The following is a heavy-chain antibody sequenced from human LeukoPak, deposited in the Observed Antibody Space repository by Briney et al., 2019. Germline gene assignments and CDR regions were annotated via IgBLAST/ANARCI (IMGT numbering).Heavy chain of an antibody. CDR3: AKNIPNCSSTSCPLDY. J-gene: IGHJ4*02. Sequence: PGRSLRLSCAASGFTFISYDIHWVRQAPGKGLEWVAVISYDGSNKYYADSVKGRFTISRDNSKSTLYLQVNSLRTEDTAVYYCAKNIPNCSSTSCPLDYWGQGTLVTVSS. CDR1: GFTFISYD. CDR2: ISYDGSNK. V-gene: IGHV3-30*18. D-gene: IGHD2-2*01.